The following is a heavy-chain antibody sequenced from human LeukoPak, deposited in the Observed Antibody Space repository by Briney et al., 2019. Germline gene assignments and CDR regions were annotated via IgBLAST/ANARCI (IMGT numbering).Heavy chain of an antibody. V-gene: IGHV3-43*02. CDR1: GCTFDDSA. J-gene: IGHJ4*02. D-gene: IGHD6-19*01. CDR2: ITGDGGRT. CDR3: AKEGPIAVAGSFDY. Sequence: GGSLRLSCAASGCTFDDSAMHWVRQAPGKGLEWVSLITGDGGRTYYADSVKGRFTISRDNSKNSLYLQMNSLRTEDTALYYCAKEGPIAVAGSFDYWGQGTLVTVSS.